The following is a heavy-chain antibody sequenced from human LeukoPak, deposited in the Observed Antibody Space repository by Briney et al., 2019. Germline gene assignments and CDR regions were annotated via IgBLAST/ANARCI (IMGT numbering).Heavy chain of an antibody. CDR1: GFTFDDYS. J-gene: IGHJ4*02. V-gene: IGHV3-43*01. D-gene: IGHD4-23*01. CDR2: LSWDGGSE. CDR3: ARDRGGNTAGFDS. Sequence: GGSLRLSSAASGFTFDDYSMHWVRQRPGKGLEWVSLLSWDGGSEYYADSVRGRFTISRDNRRGSLFLQMKSLKTEDSALYFCARDRGGNTAGFDSWGQGTLVTVSS.